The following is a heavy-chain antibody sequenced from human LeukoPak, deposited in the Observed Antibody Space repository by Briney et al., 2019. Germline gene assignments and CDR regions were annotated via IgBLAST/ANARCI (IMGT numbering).Heavy chain of an antibody. CDR2: INPNSGGT. V-gene: IGHV1-2*02. D-gene: IGHD1-20*01. CDR3: ATARNWKGDY. Sequence: ASVKVSCKASGYTFTGYYIHWVRQAPGQGLEWMGWINPNSGGTNCAQKFQGSVTMTRDTSISTAYMELSRLRSDDTAVYYCATARNWKGDYWGQGTLVTVSS. J-gene: IGHJ4*02. CDR1: GYTFTGYY.